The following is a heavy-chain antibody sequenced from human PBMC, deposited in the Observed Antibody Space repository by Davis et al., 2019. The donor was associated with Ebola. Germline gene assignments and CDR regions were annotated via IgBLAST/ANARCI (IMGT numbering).Heavy chain of an antibody. D-gene: IGHD2-21*02. J-gene: IGHJ3*01. CDR1: GFVFRNYV. V-gene: IGHV3-48*02. Sequence: GGSLRLSCAASGFVFRNYVMSWVRRAPGKGLEWVSYMSHSSNTIYYADSVKGRFTISRDNAKNSLFLQMNNLRDEDTAVYYCVRGRDIVVVTATPCFGFWGQGTMVTVSS. CDR2: MSHSSNTI. CDR3: VRGRDIVVVTATPCFGF.